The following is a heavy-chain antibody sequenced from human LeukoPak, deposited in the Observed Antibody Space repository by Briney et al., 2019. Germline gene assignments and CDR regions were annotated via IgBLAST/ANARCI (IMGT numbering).Heavy chain of an antibody. CDR2: IYYSGST. V-gene: IGHV4-59*01. Sequence: SETLSLTCTVSGGSISTYYWSWLRQPPGKGLECIGYIYYSGSTNYNPSLKSRVTISVDTSKNQFSLKLSSVTAADTAIYYCARVNSSNWYESRGYFEYWGQGTLVTVSS. CDR1: GGSISTYY. CDR3: ARVNSSNWYESRGYFEY. J-gene: IGHJ4*02. D-gene: IGHD6-13*01.